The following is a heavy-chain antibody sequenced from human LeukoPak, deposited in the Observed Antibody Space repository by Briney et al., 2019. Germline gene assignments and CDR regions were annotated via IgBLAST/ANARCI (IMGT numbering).Heavy chain of an antibody. Sequence: SETLSLTCAVYGGSFTDYYWNWIRQPPGKGLEWIGEINHSGITNYNPSLKSRVTISADTSKNQFSLKLSSVTAADTAVYYCARGGLVTTFYWGQGTLVTVSS. CDR1: GGSFTDYY. CDR3: ARGGLVTTFY. V-gene: IGHV4-34*01. J-gene: IGHJ4*02. CDR2: INHSGIT. D-gene: IGHD3-16*01.